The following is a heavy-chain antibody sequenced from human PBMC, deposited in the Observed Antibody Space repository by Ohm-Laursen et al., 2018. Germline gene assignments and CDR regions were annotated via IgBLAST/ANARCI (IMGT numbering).Heavy chain of an antibody. CDR1: GFTFSDYY. V-gene: IGHV3-11*01. J-gene: IGHJ4*02. Sequence: GSLRLSCAASGFTFSDYYMSWTRQAPGKGLEWVSYISSSGSTIYYADSVKGRFTISRDNAKNSLYLQMNSLRAEDTAVYYCARDRYYDFWSGSKVLDYWGQGTLVTVSS. CDR3: ARDRYYDFWSGSKVLDY. D-gene: IGHD3-3*01. CDR2: ISSSGSTI.